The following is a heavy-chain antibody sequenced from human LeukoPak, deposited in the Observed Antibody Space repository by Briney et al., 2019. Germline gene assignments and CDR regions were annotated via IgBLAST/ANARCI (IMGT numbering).Heavy chain of an antibody. D-gene: IGHD3-16*01. CDR1: GFTFSDYA. J-gene: IGHJ4*02. CDR2: ITPADAT. V-gene: IGHV3-23*01. CDR3: ATYFRGRYTTRYYFDN. Sequence: GGALRLSCAASGFTFSDYAMAWVRQGPEKGLDWVAVITPADATYYADSVKGRFTISRDNSKNTVFLQMNSLRAEDTALYYCATYFRGRYTTRYYFDNWGQGTLVTVSS.